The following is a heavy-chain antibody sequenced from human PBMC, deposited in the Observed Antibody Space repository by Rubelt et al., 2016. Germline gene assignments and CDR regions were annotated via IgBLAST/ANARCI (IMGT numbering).Heavy chain of an antibody. CDR1: AFTFSTYG. V-gene: IGHV3-33*01. CDR2: IWYDGSLQ. Sequence: QVQLVESGGGVVQLGGSLRLSCAASAFTFSTYGMNWVRQAPGKGLEWEAIIWYDGSLQFYADSVKGRFTVSRDNSKNTVFLQMNSLRVDETAVYYCISYVWGQGTMVTVSS. J-gene: IGHJ3*01. CDR3: ISYV.